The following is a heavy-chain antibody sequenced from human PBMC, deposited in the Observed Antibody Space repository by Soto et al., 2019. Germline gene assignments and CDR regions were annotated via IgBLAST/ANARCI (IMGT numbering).Heavy chain of an antibody. J-gene: IGHJ4*02. D-gene: IGHD6-13*01. CDR3: AREKSTRIAAAGPFDY. V-gene: IGHV4-31*03. Sequence: SETLSLTCTVSGGSISSGGYYWSWIRQHPGKGLEWIGYIYYSGSTYYNPSLKSRVTISVDTSKNQFSLKLSSVTAADTAVYYCAREKSTRIAAAGPFDYWGQGTLVTVSS. CDR2: IYYSGST. CDR1: GGSISSGGYY.